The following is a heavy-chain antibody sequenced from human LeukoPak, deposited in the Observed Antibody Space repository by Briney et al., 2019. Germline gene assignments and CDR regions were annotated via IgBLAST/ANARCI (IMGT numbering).Heavy chain of an antibody. Sequence: GGSLRLSCVASGFPFSSYWMTWVRQAPGKGLEWVANIKQDGSEKYYVDSVKGRFTISRDNAKNSLYLQMNSLRAEDTAVYYCAREAEDYWGQGTLVTVSS. J-gene: IGHJ4*02. CDR1: GFPFSSYW. CDR2: IKQDGSEK. CDR3: AREAEDY. V-gene: IGHV3-7*03.